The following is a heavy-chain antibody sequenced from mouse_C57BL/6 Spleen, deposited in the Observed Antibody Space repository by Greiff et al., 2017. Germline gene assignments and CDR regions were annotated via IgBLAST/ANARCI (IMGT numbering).Heavy chain of an antibody. CDR2: ISSGGDYI. J-gene: IGHJ1*03. CDR1: GFTFSSYA. D-gene: IGHD1-1*01. V-gene: IGHV5-9-1*02. Sequence: EVKLMESGEGLVKPGGSLKLSCAASGFTFSSYAMSWVRQTPEKRLEWVAYISSGGDYIYYADTVKGRFTISRDNARNTLYLQMSSLKSEDTAMYYCTREHGSSPWYFDVWGTGTTVTVSS. CDR3: TREHGSSPWYFDV.